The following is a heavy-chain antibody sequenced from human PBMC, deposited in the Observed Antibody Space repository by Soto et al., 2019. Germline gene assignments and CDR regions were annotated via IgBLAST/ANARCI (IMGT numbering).Heavy chain of an antibody. V-gene: IGHV1-18*04. Sequence: VPLVPSGAEVKKPGASVKVSCKASGYTFTSYGIRWVRQAPGQGLGWMGWISAYNGTTNYAQKLQGRVTMTTDTSTSTAYMELRSLRSDDTAVYYCARDPVRFLEWLPPNYYGMDVWGQGTTVTVSS. D-gene: IGHD3-3*01. J-gene: IGHJ6*02. CDR2: ISAYNGTT. CDR3: ARDPVRFLEWLPPNYYGMDV. CDR1: GYTFTSYG.